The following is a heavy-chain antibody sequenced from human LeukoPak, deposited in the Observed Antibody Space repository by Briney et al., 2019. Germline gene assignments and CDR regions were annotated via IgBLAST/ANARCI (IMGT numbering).Heavy chain of an antibody. CDR3: ARDGTAAGLYFDL. CDR2: IRQDGGEK. D-gene: IGHD6-13*01. Sequence: PGGSLRLSCAVSGFTFSSYWMNWVRQAPGKGLEWAASIRQDGGEKSYVDSVKGRFTISRDNTKNSLYLQMSSLRAEDTAVYYCARDGTAAGLYFDLWGQGTLVTVSS. CDR1: GFTFSSYW. V-gene: IGHV3-7*01. J-gene: IGHJ4*01.